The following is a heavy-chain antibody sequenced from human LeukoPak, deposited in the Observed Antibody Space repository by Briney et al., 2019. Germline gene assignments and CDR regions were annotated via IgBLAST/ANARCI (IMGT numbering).Heavy chain of an antibody. CDR2: ISWNSGSI. D-gene: IGHD2-2*02. CDR1: GFTFDDYA. CDR3: AKDKGAGYCSSTSCYMGAFDI. Sequence: PGRSLRLSCAASGFTFDDYAMHWVRQAPGKGLEWVSDISWNSGSIGYADSVKGRFTISRDNAKNSLYLQMNSLRAEDMALYYCAKDKGAGYCSSTSCYMGAFDIWGQGTMVTVSS. V-gene: IGHV3-9*03. J-gene: IGHJ3*02.